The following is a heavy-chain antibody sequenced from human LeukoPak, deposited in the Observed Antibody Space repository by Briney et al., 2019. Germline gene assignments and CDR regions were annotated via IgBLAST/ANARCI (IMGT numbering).Heavy chain of an antibody. CDR3: AACYDSSGYYWDDAFDI. CDR1: GGSISSYY. D-gene: IGHD3-22*01. Sequence: SETLSLTCTVSGGSISSYYWSWIRQPAGKGLEWIGRIYTSGSTNYNPSLKSRVTMSVDTSKNQFSLKLSSVTAADTAVYYCAACYDSSGYYWDDAFDIWGQGTMVTVSS. J-gene: IGHJ3*02. CDR2: IYTSGST. V-gene: IGHV4-4*07.